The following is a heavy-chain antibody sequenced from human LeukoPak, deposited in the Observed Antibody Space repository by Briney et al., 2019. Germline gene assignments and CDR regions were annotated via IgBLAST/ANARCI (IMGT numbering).Heavy chain of an antibody. J-gene: IGHJ5*02. CDR3: ARQKAGNCFDP. CDR1: GGSISSDY. D-gene: IGHD6-19*01. V-gene: IGHV4-4*09. Sequence: PSETLSLTCTVSGGSISSDYWSWIRQPPGKGLEWIGYIYTSGSNHYNPSLKSRVTISGGTSKNQFSLKLSSVTAADTAVYYCARQKAGNCFDPWGQGTPVTVSS. CDR2: IYTSGSN.